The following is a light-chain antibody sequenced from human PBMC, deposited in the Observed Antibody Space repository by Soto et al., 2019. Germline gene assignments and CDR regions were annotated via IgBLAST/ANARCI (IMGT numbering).Light chain of an antibody. CDR1: QSVSSSL. Sequence: EIVLTQSPGPLSLSPGERATLSCRASQSVSSSLLAWYQHKPGQTPRLLIYGASSRATGIPDRFSGSGSGTDFTLTISRLEPEDFAVYYCQQYGSPWTFGQGTKVEIK. J-gene: IGKJ1*01. CDR2: GAS. V-gene: IGKV3-20*01. CDR3: QQYGSPWT.